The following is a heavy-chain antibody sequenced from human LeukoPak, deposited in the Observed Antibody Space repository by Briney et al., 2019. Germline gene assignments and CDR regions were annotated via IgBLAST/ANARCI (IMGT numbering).Heavy chain of an antibody. CDR3: ATGRLAGD. CDR1: GFPLSSYA. D-gene: IGHD6-25*01. V-gene: IGHV3-23*01. J-gene: IGHJ4*02. Sequence: GGSLRLSCAVSGFPLSSYAMSWVRQAPGKGLEWVSATSSSDAGTYYADSVKGRFTISRDNAKNSLYLQMNSLRAEDTAVYYCATGRLAGDWGQGTLVTVSS. CDR2: TSSSDAGT.